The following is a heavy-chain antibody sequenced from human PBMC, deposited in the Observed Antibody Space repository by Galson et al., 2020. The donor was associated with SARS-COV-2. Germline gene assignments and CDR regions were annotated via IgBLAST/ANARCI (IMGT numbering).Heavy chain of an antibody. J-gene: IGHJ4*02. Sequence: SETLSLTCTVSGGSITNYYWTWIRQAPGKGFEWIGYIYFTGSTNYNPSLNSRVTISVDTSKNQFSLKLTSVTAADTAVYYCTRGGSWHDSWGQGALVTVSS. CDR2: IYFTGST. V-gene: IGHV4-59*01. CDR3: TRGGSWHDS. CDR1: GGSITNYY. D-gene: IGHD3-16*01.